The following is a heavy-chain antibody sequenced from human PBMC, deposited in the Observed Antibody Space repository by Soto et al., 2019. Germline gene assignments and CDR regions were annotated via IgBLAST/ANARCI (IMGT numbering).Heavy chain of an antibody. V-gene: IGHV1-69*13. J-gene: IGHJ3*02. D-gene: IGHD3-22*01. Sequence: SVKVSCKASGGTFSSYAISWVRQAPGQGLEWMGGIIPIFGTANYAQKFQGRVTITADESTSTAYMELSSLRSEDTAVYYCARPNRIENSSGPYDDFDIWGQGTMVTVSS. CDR1: GGTFSSYA. CDR2: IIPIFGTA. CDR3: ARPNRIENSSGPYDDFDI.